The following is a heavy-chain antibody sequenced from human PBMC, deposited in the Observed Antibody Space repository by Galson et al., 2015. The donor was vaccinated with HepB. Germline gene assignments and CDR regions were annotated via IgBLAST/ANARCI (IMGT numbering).Heavy chain of an antibody. CDR3: ARDSQRYCTNGVCQDVPPYGMDV. J-gene: IGHJ6*02. Sequence: SVKVSCKASGGTFSSYAISWVRQAPGQGLEWMGGIIPIFGIVNYAQKFQGRVTITADESTSTAFMELSSLRSEDTAVYYCARDSQRYCTNGVCQDVPPYGMDVWGQGTTVTVSS. V-gene: IGHV1-69*13. D-gene: IGHD2-8*01. CDR2: IIPIFGIV. CDR1: GGTFSSYA.